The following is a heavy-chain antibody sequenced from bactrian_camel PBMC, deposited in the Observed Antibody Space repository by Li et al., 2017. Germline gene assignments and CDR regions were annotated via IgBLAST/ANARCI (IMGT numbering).Heavy chain of an antibody. V-gene: IGHV3S31*01. D-gene: IGHD2*01. CDR1: GYINRRYS. CDR2: INIGGGGT. Sequence: DVQLVESGGGSVQAGGSVRLTCVGSGYINRRYSRGWFRQAPGLEREGVARINIGGGGTDYSDSVKGRFTISKDNAKNTLYLQMDGLEPEDTAMYYCAAAFRTFCVIVGARAWRVLALFRGATGPRSPSP. J-gene: IGHJ6*01. CDR3: AAAFRTFCVIVGARAWRVLALFR.